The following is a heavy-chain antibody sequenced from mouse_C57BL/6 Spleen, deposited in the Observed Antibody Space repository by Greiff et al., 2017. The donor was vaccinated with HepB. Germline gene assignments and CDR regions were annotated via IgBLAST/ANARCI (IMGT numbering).Heavy chain of an antibody. D-gene: IGHD3-2*02. Sequence: VQLKESVAELVRPGASVKLSCTASGFNIKNTYMHWVKQRPEQGLEWIGRIDPANGNTKYAPKFQGKATITADTSSNTAYLQLSSLTSEDTAIYYCATPNSSGYSYAMDYWGQGTSVTVSS. CDR1: GFNIKNTY. CDR3: ATPNSSGYSYAMDY. V-gene: IGHV14-3*01. J-gene: IGHJ4*01. CDR2: IDPANGNT.